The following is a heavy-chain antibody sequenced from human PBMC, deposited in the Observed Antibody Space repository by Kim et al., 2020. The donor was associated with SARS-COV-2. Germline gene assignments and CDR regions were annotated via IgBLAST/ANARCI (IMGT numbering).Heavy chain of an antibody. Sequence: GGSLRLSCAASGFTFSSYSMNWVRQAPGKGLEWVSSISSSSSYIYYADSVKGRFTISRDNAKNSLYLQMNSLRAEDTAVYYCARDRRPPYYYYGMDVWGQGTTVTVSS. CDR1: GFTFSSYS. CDR2: ISSSSSYI. J-gene: IGHJ6*02. V-gene: IGHV3-21*01. D-gene: IGHD6-6*01. CDR3: ARDRRPPYYYYGMDV.